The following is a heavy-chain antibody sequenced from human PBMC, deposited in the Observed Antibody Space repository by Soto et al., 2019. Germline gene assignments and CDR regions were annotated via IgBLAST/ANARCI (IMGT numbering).Heavy chain of an antibody. CDR3: ARVLAAAGREKYYFDY. D-gene: IGHD6-13*01. CDR1: GGSISSGGYY. CDR2: IHYSGST. V-gene: IGHV4-31*03. Sequence: SETLSLTCTVSGGSISSGGYYWSWIRQHPGKGLEWIGYIHYSGSTYDNPSLKSRVIISVDTSKNQFSLKLSSVTAADSAVYYCARVLAAAGREKYYFDYWGQGTLVTVSS. J-gene: IGHJ4*02.